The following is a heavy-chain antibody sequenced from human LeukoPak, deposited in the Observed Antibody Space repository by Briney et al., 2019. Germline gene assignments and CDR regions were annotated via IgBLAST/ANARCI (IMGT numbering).Heavy chain of an antibody. D-gene: IGHD1-26*01. CDR2: MNPNSGNT. J-gene: IGHJ3*02. Sequence: ASVRVSYTPSVYTFTIYDINWVRQAPGQGGEWRGWMNPNSGNTGYAQKFQGRVTITRNTSISTAYMELSSLRSEDTAVYYCARAGYSGSHDAFDIWGQGTMVTVSS. CDR1: VYTFTIYD. CDR3: ARAGYSGSHDAFDI. V-gene: IGHV1-8*03.